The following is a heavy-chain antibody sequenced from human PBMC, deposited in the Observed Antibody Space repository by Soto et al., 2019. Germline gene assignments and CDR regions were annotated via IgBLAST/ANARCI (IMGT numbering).Heavy chain of an antibody. CDR2: IMPIFRTP. CDR3: ATDKDRLQLGGNYYYILDV. D-gene: IGHD5-12*01. V-gene: IGHV1-69*12. Sequence: QVQLEQSGAEVKKPGSSVKVSCKASGGTFSNSAISWVRQAPGQGLEWMGGIMPIFRTPDYAQKFQGRVTVTADESTGTAYMELSGLRSDDTAVYYCATDKDRLQLGGNYYYILDVWGQGTTVTVSS. J-gene: IGHJ6*02. CDR1: GGTFSNSA.